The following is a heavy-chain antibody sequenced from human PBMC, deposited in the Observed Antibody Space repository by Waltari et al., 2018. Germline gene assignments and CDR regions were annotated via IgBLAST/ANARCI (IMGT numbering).Heavy chain of an antibody. CDR2: ILYDETNK. CDR1: RFTFSTYG. CDR3: AKSALIAADTFFDY. D-gene: IGHD6-13*01. J-gene: IGHJ4*02. Sequence: QVHLVESGGGVVQPGRSLRLSCAASRFTFSTYGMHWVRQAPGKGLEWVAVILYDETNKYYADSVKGRFTISRDNSKNILYLQMNSLRAEDTAVYYCAKSALIAADTFFDYWGQGTLVTVSS. V-gene: IGHV3-30*18.